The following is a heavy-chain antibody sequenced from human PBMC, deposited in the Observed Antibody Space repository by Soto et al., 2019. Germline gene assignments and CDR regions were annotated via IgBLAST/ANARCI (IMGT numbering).Heavy chain of an antibody. V-gene: IGHV3-23*01. J-gene: IGHJ4*02. Sequence: PGGSLRLSCAASGFTFRNNVLSWVRPAQGKGLDWVSGITGSGRDTYYADSVKGRFTISRDNSKNMVFMQMNSLRAEDTALYYCAKNGLDNSPSAIDSWGPGTLVTVSS. CDR1: GFTFRNNV. CDR2: ITGSGRDT. D-gene: IGHD2-8*01. CDR3: AKNGLDNSPSAIDS.